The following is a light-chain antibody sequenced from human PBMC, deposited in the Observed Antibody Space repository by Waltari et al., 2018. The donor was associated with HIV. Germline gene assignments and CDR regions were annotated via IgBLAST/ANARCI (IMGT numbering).Light chain of an antibody. CDR2: EDN. CDR3: ATWDTSLRAVI. CDR1: RSTIGRAY. V-gene: IGLV1-51*01. J-gene: IGLJ2*01. Sequence: QSVLTQPPSVSAAPGQKVTIPCSGSRSTIGRAYVPWYQPLPGTVPKVLIYEDNKRPSGIPDRFSGSKSGTSATLGITGLQTGDEADYYCATWDTSLRAVIFGGGTKLTVL.